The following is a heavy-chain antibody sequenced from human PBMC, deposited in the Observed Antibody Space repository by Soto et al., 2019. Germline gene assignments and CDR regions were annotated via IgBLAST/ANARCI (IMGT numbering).Heavy chain of an antibody. CDR1: GFTFGDYA. Sequence: PGGSLRLSCTASGFTFGDYAMSWFRQAPGKGLEWVGFIRSKAYGGTTEYAASVKGRFTISRDDSKSIAYLQMNSLKTEDTAVNYCTRDGGLYSYARNFDYWGQGTLVTVSS. D-gene: IGHD5-18*01. CDR3: TRDGGLYSYARNFDY. CDR2: IRSKAYGGTT. V-gene: IGHV3-49*03. J-gene: IGHJ4*02.